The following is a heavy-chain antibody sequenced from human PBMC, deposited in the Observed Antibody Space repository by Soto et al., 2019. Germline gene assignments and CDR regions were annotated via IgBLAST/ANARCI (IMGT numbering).Heavy chain of an antibody. V-gene: IGHV3-48*02. CDR3: ARNTEPYSGYDWGQYYYYYYGMDV. D-gene: IGHD5-12*01. J-gene: IGHJ6*02. CDR2: ISSSSSTI. Sequence: GGSLRLSCAASGFTFSSYSMNWVRQAPGKGLEWVSYISSSSSTIYYADSVKGRFTISRDNAKNSLYLQMNSLRDEDTAVYYCARNTEPYSGYDWGQYYYYYYGMDVWGQGTTVTVSS. CDR1: GFTFSSYS.